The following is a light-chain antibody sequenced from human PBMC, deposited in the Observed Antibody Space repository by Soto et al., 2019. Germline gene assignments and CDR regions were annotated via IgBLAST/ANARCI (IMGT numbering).Light chain of an antibody. CDR2: DAS. Sequence: SVLTQSPGTLSLSPGDRATLSSRARPSVTNNYLARYQQKPGQAPTLLIYDASSRATGIPDRFSGRGSETYFTVSNSRVEPEAFAVYYCQQYAHSPLWFRGGPMVDIK. CDR3: QQYAHSPLW. V-gene: IGKV3-20*01. J-gene: IGKJ4*02. CDR1: PSVTNNY.